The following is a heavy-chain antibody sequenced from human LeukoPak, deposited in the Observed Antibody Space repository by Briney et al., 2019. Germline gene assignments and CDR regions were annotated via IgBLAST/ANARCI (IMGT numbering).Heavy chain of an antibody. V-gene: IGHV4-39*07. CDR3: ARAGVMSGKFDY. J-gene: IGHJ4*02. CDR2: INHSGST. Sequence: PSETLSLTCTVSGGSISSSSYYWSWIRQPPGKGLEWIGEINHSGSTNYNPSLKSRVTISVDTSKNQFSLKLSSVTAADTAVYYCARAGVMSGKFDYWGQGTLVTVSS. D-gene: IGHD3-16*01. CDR1: GGSISSSSYY.